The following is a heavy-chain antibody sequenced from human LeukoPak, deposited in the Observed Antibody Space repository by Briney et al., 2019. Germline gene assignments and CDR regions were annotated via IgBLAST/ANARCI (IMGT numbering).Heavy chain of an antibody. Sequence: SVKVSCKASGGTFSSYAISWVRQAPGQGLEWMGGIIPIFGTANYAQKLQGRVTITTDESTSTAYMELSSLRFEDTAVYYCASYQSGWLFGYYDYWGQGTLVTVSS. D-gene: IGHD3-22*01. CDR1: GGTFSSYA. V-gene: IGHV1-69*05. J-gene: IGHJ4*02. CDR2: IIPIFGTA. CDR3: ASYQSGWLFGYYDY.